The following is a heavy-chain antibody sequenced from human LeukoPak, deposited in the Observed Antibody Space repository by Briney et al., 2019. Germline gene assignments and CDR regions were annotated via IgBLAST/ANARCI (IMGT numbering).Heavy chain of an antibody. Sequence: SETLSLTCTVSGGSISSYYWSWIRQPPGKGLDGIGYIYYSGSTNYNPSLKSRVTISVDTSKNQFSLKLSSVTAADTAVYYCARHRGFGDYYYYGMDVWGQGTTVTVSS. V-gene: IGHV4-59*08. CDR2: IYYSGST. CDR1: GGSISSYY. J-gene: IGHJ6*02. D-gene: IGHD3-22*01. CDR3: ARHRGFGDYYYYGMDV.